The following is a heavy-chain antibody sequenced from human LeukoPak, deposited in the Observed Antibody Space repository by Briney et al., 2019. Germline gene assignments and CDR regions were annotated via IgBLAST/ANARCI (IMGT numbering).Heavy chain of an antibody. Sequence: SGPTLVNPTQTLTLTCTFSGFSLTTGGVGVGWSRQPPGKALEWVALIYSNGDKRYSPPLESRLTITKDTSENQVVLTMTNMDPVDTATYYCASLFSSGIYGYDCWGQGTLVTVSS. D-gene: IGHD5-18*01. CDR3: ASLFSSGIYGYDC. V-gene: IGHV2-5*01. J-gene: IGHJ4*02. CDR2: IYSNGDK. CDR1: GFSLTTGGVG.